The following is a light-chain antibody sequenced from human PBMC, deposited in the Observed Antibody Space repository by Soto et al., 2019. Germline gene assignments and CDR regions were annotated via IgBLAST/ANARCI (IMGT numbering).Light chain of an antibody. CDR1: QSISSY. V-gene: IGKV1-39*02. CDR3: QKYGSSPGK. CDR2: AAS. J-gene: IGKJ1*01. Sequence: IHITHSPSSLSASVVGSVTIACLASQSISSYLDWYQQKPGKAPKLLIYAASSLQSGVPSRFSGSGSGTDFTLTISRLEPEDFAVYYCQKYGSSPGKFGQGTKVDIK.